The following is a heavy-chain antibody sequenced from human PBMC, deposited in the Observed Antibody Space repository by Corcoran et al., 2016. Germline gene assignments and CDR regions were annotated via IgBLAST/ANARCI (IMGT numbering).Heavy chain of an antibody. CDR3: ARDRETYDILTGSAIDY. V-gene: IGHV3-33*01. Sequence: QVQLVESGGGVVQPGRSLRLSCAASGFTFSSYGMPWVRQAPGKGLEWVAVIWYDGSNKYYADSVKGRFTISRDNSKNTLYLQMNSLRAEDTAVYYCARDRETYDILTGSAIDYWGQGTLVTVSS. D-gene: IGHD3-9*01. CDR1: GFTFSSYG. CDR2: IWYDGSNK. J-gene: IGHJ4*02.